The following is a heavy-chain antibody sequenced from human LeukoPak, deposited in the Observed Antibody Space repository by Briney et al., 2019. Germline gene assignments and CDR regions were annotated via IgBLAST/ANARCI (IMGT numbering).Heavy chain of an antibody. CDR2: IITIFGTA. V-gene: IGHV1-69*13. CDR1: GGTFSSYA. D-gene: IGHD3-10*01. J-gene: IGHJ5*02. CDR3: ARSSRGSGSHVP. Sequence: ASVKVSCKTSGGTFSSYAISWVRQAPGQGLEWMGGIITIFGTAKYAQKFQGRVTITADESTSTAYMELSSLRSEDTAVYYCARSSRGSGSHVPWGQGTLVTVSS.